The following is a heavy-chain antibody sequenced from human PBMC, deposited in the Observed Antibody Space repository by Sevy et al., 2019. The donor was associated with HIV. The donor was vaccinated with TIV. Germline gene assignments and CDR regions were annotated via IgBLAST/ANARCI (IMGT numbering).Heavy chain of an antibody. D-gene: IGHD3-22*01. CDR3: AKDAYYSDSSGYSMSQWYYGMDV. Sequence: GGSLRLSCAASGFTFSTYAMSWVRQAPGKGLEWVSVISGSGGDTYYADSVKGRFTISRDNSKNTLYLQMNSLRTEDTAVYYCAKDAYYSDSSGYSMSQWYYGMDVWGQGTTVTVSS. J-gene: IGHJ6*02. CDR1: GFTFSTYA. V-gene: IGHV3-23*01. CDR2: ISGSGGDT.